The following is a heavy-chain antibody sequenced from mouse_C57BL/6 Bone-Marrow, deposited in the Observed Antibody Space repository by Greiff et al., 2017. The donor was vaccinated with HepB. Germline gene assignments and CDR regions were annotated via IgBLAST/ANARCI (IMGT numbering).Heavy chain of an antibody. V-gene: IGHV5-4*01. J-gene: IGHJ3*01. CDR3: ARDLFAY. CDR2: ISDGGSYT. CDR1: GFTFSSYA. Sequence: EVKLMESGGGLVKPGGSLKLSCAASGFTFSSYAMSCVRQTPEKRLEWVATISDGGSYTYYPDNVKGRFTISRDNAKNNLYLQMSHLKSEDTAMYYCARDLFAYWGQGTLVTVSA.